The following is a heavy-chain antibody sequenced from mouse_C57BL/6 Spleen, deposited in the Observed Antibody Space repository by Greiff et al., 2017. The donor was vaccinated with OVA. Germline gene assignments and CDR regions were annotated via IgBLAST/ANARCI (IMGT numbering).Heavy chain of an antibody. CDR2: ISSGSSTI. D-gene: IGHD1-1*01. V-gene: IGHV5-17*01. CDR1: GFTFSDYG. CDR3: ARNLLTTVVAPYAMDY. J-gene: IGHJ4*01. Sequence: EVQRVESGGGLVKPGGSLKLSCAASGFTFSDYGMHWVRQAPEKGLEWVAYISSGSSTIYYADTVKGRFTISRDNAKNTLFLQMTSLRSEDTAMYYCARNLLTTVVAPYAMDYWGQGTSVTVSS.